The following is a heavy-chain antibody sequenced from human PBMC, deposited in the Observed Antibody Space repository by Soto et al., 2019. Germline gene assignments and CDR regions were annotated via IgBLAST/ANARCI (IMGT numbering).Heavy chain of an antibody. CDR2: IYTGGST. J-gene: IGHJ3*02. CDR3: AGGSSGWFEAFHI. V-gene: IGHV3-53*02. D-gene: IGHD6-19*01. Sequence: EVQLVETGGGLIQPGGSLRLSCAASGFIVSSNFMSWVRQAPGKGLEWVSAIYTGGSTHYADSVKGRFTISRDNSKNTLFLQMDSLRAEDTAVYYCAGGSSGWFEAFHIWGQGTMVTVSS. CDR1: GFIVSSNF.